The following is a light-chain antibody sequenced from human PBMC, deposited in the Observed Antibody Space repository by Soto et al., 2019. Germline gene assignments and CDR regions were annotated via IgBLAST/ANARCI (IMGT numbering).Light chain of an antibody. J-gene: IGKJ4*01. V-gene: IGKV1-39*01. CDR2: AAS. CDR1: QSISSY. CDR3: RKSYSTPPHT. Sequence: DIQMTQSPSSLSASVGDRVTITCRASQSISSYLNWYQQKPGKAPKLLIYAASSLQSGVPSRFSGSGSATNFTLTISSLQPEDFATYYCRKSYSTPPHTFGRGTKVEIK.